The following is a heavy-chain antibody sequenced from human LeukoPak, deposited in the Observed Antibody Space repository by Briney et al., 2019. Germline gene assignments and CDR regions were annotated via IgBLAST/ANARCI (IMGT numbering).Heavy chain of an antibody. CDR1: AFTFDDYA. V-gene: IGHV3-9*01. Sequence: PGGSLRLSCAASAFTFDDYAMHWVRQAPGKGLEWVSGISWNSGSIGYADSVKGRFTISRDNAKNSLYLQMNSLRAEDTALYYCARSNTAVVSGDFDYWGQGTLVSVSS. D-gene: IGHD5-18*01. CDR2: ISWNSGSI. CDR3: ARSNTAVVSGDFDY. J-gene: IGHJ4*02.